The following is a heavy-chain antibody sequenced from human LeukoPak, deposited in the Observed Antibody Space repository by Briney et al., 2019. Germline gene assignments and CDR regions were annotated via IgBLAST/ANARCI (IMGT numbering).Heavy chain of an antibody. CDR3: ARVQSVEAAWFDP. D-gene: IGHD6-13*01. J-gene: IGHJ5*02. V-gene: IGHV3-11*01. CDR1: GFTFRDYY. Sequence: PGGSLRLSCAASGFTFRDYYMSWVRQAPGKGLEWVSYISSSGSTIYYADSVKGRFTISRDNAENSFYLQMNSPRAEDTAVYYCARVQSVEAAWFDPWGQGTLVTVSS. CDR2: ISSSGSTI.